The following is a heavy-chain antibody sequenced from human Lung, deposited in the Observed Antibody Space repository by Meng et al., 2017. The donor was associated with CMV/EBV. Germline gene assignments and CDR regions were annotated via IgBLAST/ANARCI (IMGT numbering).Heavy chain of an antibody. CDR2: IYHSGGT. V-gene: IGHV4-4*02. Sequence: QMQLTEPGPGLVKPSGTLSLTCAVSGGSISISTWWSWVRQPPGKGLEWIGDIYHSGGTNYNPSLRGRVTISLDKSKNQFSLTLRSVTAADTAVYYCARDPYATGWAGWGQGTLVTVSS. CDR3: ARDPYATGWAG. CDR1: GGSISISTW. D-gene: IGHD6-19*01. J-gene: IGHJ4*02.